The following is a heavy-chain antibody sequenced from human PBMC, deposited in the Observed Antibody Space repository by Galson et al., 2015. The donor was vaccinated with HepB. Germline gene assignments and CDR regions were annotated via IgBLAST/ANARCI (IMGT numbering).Heavy chain of an antibody. D-gene: IGHD3-3*01. CDR1: GYTFTSYA. V-gene: IGHV1-3*01. J-gene: IGHJ4*02. CDR3: ARGATIFGVVNAGGLSDY. Sequence: SVKVSGKASGYTFTSYAMHWVRQAPGQRLEWMGWINAGNGNTKYSQKFQGRVTITRDTSASTAYMELSSLRSEDTAVYYCARGATIFGVVNAGGLSDYWGQGTLVTVSS. CDR2: INAGNGNT.